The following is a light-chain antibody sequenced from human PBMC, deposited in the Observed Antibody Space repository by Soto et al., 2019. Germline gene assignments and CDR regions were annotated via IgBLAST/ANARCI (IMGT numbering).Light chain of an antibody. CDR1: SSNIESFT. Sequence: QSVLTQPPSASGTPGQMVTISCSGSSSNIESFTVTWYQQFPGTAPKLLIYSTKQRPSGVPDRCSGSKSGTSASLAIGGLKSEDAADYYCAACGVRLSGPVFGGGTKLTVL. CDR3: AACGVRLSGPV. J-gene: IGLJ2*01. V-gene: IGLV1-44*01. CDR2: STK.